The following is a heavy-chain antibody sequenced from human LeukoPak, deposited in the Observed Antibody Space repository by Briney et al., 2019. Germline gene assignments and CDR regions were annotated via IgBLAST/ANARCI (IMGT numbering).Heavy chain of an antibody. Sequence: GGSLRLSCAASGFTFSSYAMHWVRQAPGKGLEWVAVISYDGSNKYYADSAKGRFTISRDNSKNTLYLQMNSLRAEDTAVYHCARSSRDSLRPRTNYYGMDVWGQGTTVTVSS. CDR2: ISYDGSNK. CDR1: GFTFSSYA. V-gene: IGHV3-30-3*01. CDR3: ARSSRDSLRPRTNYYGMDV. J-gene: IGHJ6*02. D-gene: IGHD1-1*01.